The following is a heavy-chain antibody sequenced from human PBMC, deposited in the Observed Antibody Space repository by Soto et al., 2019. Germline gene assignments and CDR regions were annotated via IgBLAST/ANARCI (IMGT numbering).Heavy chain of an antibody. CDR1: GFTFSSYA. V-gene: IGHV3-30-3*01. CDR3: ASSYGGNSFDY. J-gene: IGHJ4*02. CDR2: ISYDGSNK. D-gene: IGHD4-17*01. Sequence: GGSLRLSCAAYGFTFSSYAMHWVRQAPGKGLEWVAVISYDGSNKYYADSVKGRFTISRDNSKNTLYLQMNSLRAEDTAVYYCASSYGGNSFDYWGQGTLVTVSS.